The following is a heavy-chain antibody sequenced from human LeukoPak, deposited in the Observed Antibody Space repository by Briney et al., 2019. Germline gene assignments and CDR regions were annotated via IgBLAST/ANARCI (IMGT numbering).Heavy chain of an antibody. CDR3: ASASAPLLWFGELSYGMDV. J-gene: IGHJ6*02. D-gene: IGHD3-10*01. V-gene: IGHV4-34*01. CDR1: GGSFSGYY. CDR2: INHSGST. Sequence: SETLSLTCAVYGGSFSGYYWSWIRQPPGKGLEWIGEINHSGSTNYNPPLKSRVTISVDTSKNQFSLKLSSVTAADTAVYYCASASAPLLWFGELSYGMDVWGQGTTVTVSS.